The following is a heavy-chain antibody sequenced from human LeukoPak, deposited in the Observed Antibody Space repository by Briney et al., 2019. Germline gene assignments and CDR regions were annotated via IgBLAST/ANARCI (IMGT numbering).Heavy chain of an antibody. D-gene: IGHD3-9*01. CDR2: ISGSGGST. Sequence: GGSLRLSCAASGFTFSSYAMSWVRQAPGKGLEWVSAISGSGGSTYYADSVKGRFTISRDNSKNTLYLQMNSLRAENTAVYYCAKADYDILTGYYTLRDKGWFDPWGQGTLVTVSS. J-gene: IGHJ5*02. CDR3: AKADYDILTGYYTLRDKGWFDP. CDR1: GFTFSSYA. V-gene: IGHV3-23*01.